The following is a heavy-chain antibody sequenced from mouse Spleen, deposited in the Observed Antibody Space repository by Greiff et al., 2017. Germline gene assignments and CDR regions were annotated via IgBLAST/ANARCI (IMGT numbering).Heavy chain of an antibody. J-gene: IGHJ3*01. CDR2: IRLKSNNYAT. CDR3: TRPDTTAPFAY. CDR1: GFTFSNYW. D-gene: IGHD1-2*01. Sequence: EVQLVESGGGLVQPGGSMKLSCVASGFTFSNYWMNWVRQSPEKGLEWVAEIRLKSNNYATHYAESVKGRFTISRDDSKSSVYLQMNNLRAEDTGIYYCTRPDTTAPFAYWGQGTLVTVSA. V-gene: IGHV6-6*02.